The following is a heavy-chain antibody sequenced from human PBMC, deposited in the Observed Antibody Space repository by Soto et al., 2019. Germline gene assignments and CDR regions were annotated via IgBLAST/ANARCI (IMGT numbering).Heavy chain of an antibody. D-gene: IGHD3-9*01. J-gene: IGHJ4*02. CDR1: GFIFSDFT. CDR3: ARDKDWAFDY. V-gene: IGHV3-48*01. Sequence: EVQLVESGGGLVQPGGSLRLSCAASGFIFSDFTLNWVRQPPGKGLEWVSYIDKRSNVIDFADSVKGRFTISRDNAKNSLFLQMNSLRADDTAVYYCARDKDWAFDYWGRGTLVTVSS. CDR2: IDKRSNVI.